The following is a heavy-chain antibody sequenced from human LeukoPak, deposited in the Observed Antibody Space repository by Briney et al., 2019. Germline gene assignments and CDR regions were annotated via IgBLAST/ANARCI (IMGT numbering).Heavy chain of an antibody. Sequence: GGSLRLSCAASGFIFSNYWMSWVRQAPGKGLEWVANIKQDGSEKFYVDSVKGRFTISRDNTKNSLYLQMNSLRAEDTAVYYCARAKVSDYWGQGTLVTVSS. CDR3: ARAKVSDY. V-gene: IGHV3-7*01. D-gene: IGHD1-14*01. J-gene: IGHJ4*02. CDR1: GFIFSNYW. CDR2: IKQDGSEK.